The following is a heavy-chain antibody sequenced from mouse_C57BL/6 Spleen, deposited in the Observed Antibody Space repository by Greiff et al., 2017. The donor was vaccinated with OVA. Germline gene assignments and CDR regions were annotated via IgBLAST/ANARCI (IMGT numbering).Heavy chain of an antibody. CDR3: ARHAREDFDV. CDR2: INRDGGST. J-gene: IGHJ1*03. Sequence: EVHLVESGAGLVKPGASLKLSCESTEYAFTSYDMSWVRQTPEKRLEWVAAINRDGGSTYYPDTMKRRFIITRDKSKKTLYLHMSSLRSEDAALYYCARHAREDFDVWGTGTTVTVSS. V-gene: IGHV5-2*01. CDR1: EYAFTSYD. D-gene: IGHD3-1*01.